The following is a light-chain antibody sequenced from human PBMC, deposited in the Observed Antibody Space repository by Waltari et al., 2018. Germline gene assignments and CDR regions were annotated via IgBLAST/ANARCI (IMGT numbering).Light chain of an antibody. CDR3: ASWDDDLSGVV. V-gene: IGLV1-36*01. CDR1: RSNIGNNA. J-gene: IGLJ2*01. Sequence: QSVLTQPPSVSEAPRQRVTISCSGIRSNIGNNAVNWYQQFPGRAPKLLIYYDELLPSGVSGRFSGSKSVTSASLAISGLQSEDEAYYYCASWDDDLSGVVFGGGTKLTVL. CDR2: YDE.